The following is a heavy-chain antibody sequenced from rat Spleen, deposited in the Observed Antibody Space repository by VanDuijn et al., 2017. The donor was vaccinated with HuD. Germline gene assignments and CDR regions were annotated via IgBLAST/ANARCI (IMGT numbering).Heavy chain of an antibody. D-gene: IGHD5-1*01. CDR2: IIYGGSRT. Sequence: EVQMVESSGGLVQPGRSLKLSCAASGFTFSDYAMAWVRQAPKKGLEWVATIIYGGSRTYYRDSVKGRFTISRNDAKSTLYLQMDSLRSEDTATYYCASHWGRAYFDYWGQGVMVAVSS. V-gene: IGHV5-17*01. J-gene: IGHJ2*01. CDR3: ASHWGRAYFDY. CDR1: GFTFSDYA.